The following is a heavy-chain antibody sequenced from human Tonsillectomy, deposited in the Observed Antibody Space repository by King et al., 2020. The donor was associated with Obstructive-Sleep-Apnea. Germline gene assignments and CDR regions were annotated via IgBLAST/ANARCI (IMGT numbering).Heavy chain of an antibody. CDR1: GFSLSSSGVG. V-gene: IGHV2-5*02. CDR2: IYWEDDK. Sequence: TLKESGPTLVKPTQTLTLTCTFSGFSLSSSGVGVGWIRQPPGKALEWLALIYWEDDKRYSPSLKSRVTITKDTTKNQVVLTMTNMDPVDTATYYCAHSRFSSSLWGMDVWGQGTTVTVSS. CDR3: AHSRFSSSLWGMDV. J-gene: IGHJ6*02. D-gene: IGHD6-13*01.